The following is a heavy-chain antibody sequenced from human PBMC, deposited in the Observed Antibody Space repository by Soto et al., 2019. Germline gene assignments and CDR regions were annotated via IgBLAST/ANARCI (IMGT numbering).Heavy chain of an antibody. CDR2: ISYDGSNK. CDR1: GFTFSSYG. V-gene: IGHV3-30*18. Sequence: GGSLRLSCAASGFTFSSYGMHWVRQAPGKGLEWVAVISYDGSNKYYADSVKGRFTISRDNSKNTLYLQMNSLRAEDTAVYYCAKDGRGAAKNYYYYYMDVWGKGTTVTVSS. J-gene: IGHJ6*03. D-gene: IGHD1-26*01. CDR3: AKDGRGAAKNYYYYYMDV.